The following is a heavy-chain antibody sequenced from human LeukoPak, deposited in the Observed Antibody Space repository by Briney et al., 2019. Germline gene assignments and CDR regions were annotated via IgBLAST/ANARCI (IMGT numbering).Heavy chain of an antibody. V-gene: IGHV3-74*01. CDR3: ARYHYDILTGYYLFDY. CDR2: INSDGTST. CDR1: GFTFSSYW. J-gene: IGHJ4*02. D-gene: IGHD3-9*01. Sequence: GGSLRLSCAASGFTFSSYWMHWVRHAPGKGLVWVSRINSDGTSTSYADSVKGRFTISRDNAKNTLYLQMNSLRAEDTAVYYCARYHYDILTGYYLFDYWGQGTLVTVSS.